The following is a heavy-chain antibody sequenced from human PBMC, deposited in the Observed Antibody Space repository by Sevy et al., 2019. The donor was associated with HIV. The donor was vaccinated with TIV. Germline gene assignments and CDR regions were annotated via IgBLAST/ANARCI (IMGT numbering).Heavy chain of an antibody. V-gene: IGHV3-7*01. Sequence: GGSLRLSCAASGFTFSTYWMSWVRQAPGKGLEWVANIKKDGSEKYYVDSVKGRFTISRDNAKNSLFLQMNSLSAEDTAVYYCVREGLGGYSYSLDYWGHGTLVTVSS. D-gene: IGHD5-18*01. CDR2: IKKDGSEK. J-gene: IGHJ4*01. CDR1: GFTFSTYW. CDR3: VREGLGGYSYSLDY.